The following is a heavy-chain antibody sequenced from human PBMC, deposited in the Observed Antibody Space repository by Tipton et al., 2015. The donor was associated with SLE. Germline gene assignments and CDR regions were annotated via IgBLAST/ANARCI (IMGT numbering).Heavy chain of an antibody. CDR3: GRHYRGKYSPFDA. Sequence: GLVKPSETLSLTCSVSNGPITSYYWSWIRQPPGKGLEWIAYVYDTGYSNYNPSLKSRVTISLDTSKKQVSLKLTSVTAADTAMYFWGRHYRGKYSPFDAWGQGVLVTVSS. D-gene: IGHD1-26*01. CDR2: VYDTGYS. J-gene: IGHJ4*02. V-gene: IGHV4-59*08. CDR1: NGPITSYY.